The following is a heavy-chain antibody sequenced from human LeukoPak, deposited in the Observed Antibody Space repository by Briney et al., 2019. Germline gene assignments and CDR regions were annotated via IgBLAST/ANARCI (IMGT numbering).Heavy chain of an antibody. J-gene: IGHJ4*02. CDR2: IKQDGSEK. CDR1: GFTFRSYW. V-gene: IGHV3-7*01. D-gene: IGHD7-27*01. Sequence: GGSLRLSCAASGFTFRSYWMTWVRQAPGKGLEWVAHIKQDGSEKYYVDSLKGRFTVSRDNGKNSLYLQLNSLRAEDMAVYYCARDLNWETYWGQGTLVSVSS. CDR3: ARDLNWETY.